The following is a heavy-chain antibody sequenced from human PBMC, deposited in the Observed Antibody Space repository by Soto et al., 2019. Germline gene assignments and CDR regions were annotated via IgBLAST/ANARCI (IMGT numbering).Heavy chain of an antibody. D-gene: IGHD6-6*01. J-gene: IGHJ4*02. V-gene: IGHV4-38-2*02. CDR3: AREKMDEIAARFDY. Sequence: PSETLSLTCAVSGYSISSGYYWGWIRQPPGKGLEWIGSIYHSGSTYYNPSLKSRVTISVDTSKNQFSLKLSSVTAADTAVYYCAREKMDEIAARFDYWGQGTLVTVSS. CDR2: IYHSGST. CDR1: GYSISSGYY.